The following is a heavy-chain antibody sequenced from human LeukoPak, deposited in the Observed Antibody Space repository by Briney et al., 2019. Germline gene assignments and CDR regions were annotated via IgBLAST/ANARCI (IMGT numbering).Heavy chain of an antibody. CDR3: ARVRGSSRQFFDY. D-gene: IGHD1-26*01. J-gene: IGHJ4*02. CDR1: GFTFSSYE. Sequence: PGGSLRLSCAASGFTFSSYEMNWVRQAPGKGLEWVSYIGSSGGTVYYADSVKGRFTISRDNAKNSLYLQMNSLRAEDTAVYYCARVRGSSRQFFDYWGQGTLVTVSS. CDR2: IGSSGGTV. V-gene: IGHV3-48*03.